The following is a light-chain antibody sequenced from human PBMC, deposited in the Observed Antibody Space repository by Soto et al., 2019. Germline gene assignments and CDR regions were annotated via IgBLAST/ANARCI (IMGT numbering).Light chain of an antibody. Sequence: DIQMTQSPSSLSVSIGDRVTITCRASQSISTYLNWYEQKPGKAPNLLIYGASTLQSGVPSRFSGGGSGTYFTLTISGLQPEDFGSYYCQQSYTRPVTFGGGTKVELK. CDR1: QSISTY. J-gene: IGKJ4*01. CDR2: GAS. V-gene: IGKV1-39*01. CDR3: QQSYTRPVT.